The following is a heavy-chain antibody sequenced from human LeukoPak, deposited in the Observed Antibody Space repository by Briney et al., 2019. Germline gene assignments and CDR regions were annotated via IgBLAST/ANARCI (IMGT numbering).Heavy chain of an antibody. CDR2: INDNGGQR. Sequence: PGGSLRLSCAASGFAFNNYAMTWVRQAPGKGLEWVSNINDNGGQRHYADSVKGRFTISRDNSKNTLLLQMDSLRAEDTAVYYCAKTQWKVGATDYFDYWGQGILVTVSS. CDR3: AKTQWKVGATDYFDY. D-gene: IGHD1-26*01. J-gene: IGHJ4*02. CDR1: GFAFNNYA. V-gene: IGHV3-23*01.